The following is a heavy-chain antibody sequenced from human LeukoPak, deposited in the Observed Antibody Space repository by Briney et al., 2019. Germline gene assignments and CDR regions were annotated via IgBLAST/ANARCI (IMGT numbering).Heavy chain of an antibody. CDR3: ARVGSGYDYECDY. CDR1: GGSFSGYY. CDR2: ISSSGSTI. Sequence: PSETLSLTCAVYGGSFSGYYWSWIRQAPGKGLEWVSYISSSGSTIYYADSVKGRFTISRDNAKNSLYLQMNSLRAEDTAVYYCARVGSGYDYECDYWGQGTLVTVSS. V-gene: IGHV3-11*01. D-gene: IGHD5-12*01. J-gene: IGHJ4*02.